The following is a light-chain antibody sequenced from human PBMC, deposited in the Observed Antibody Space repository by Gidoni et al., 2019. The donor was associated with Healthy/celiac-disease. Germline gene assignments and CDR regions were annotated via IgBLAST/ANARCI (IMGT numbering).Light chain of an antibody. J-gene: IGKJ5*01. Sequence: VRTQSPLALPVTPGEPASISCRSSQSLLHSNGYDYLDWYLQRPGQSPQLLIYLGSNRASGVPDRFSGSGSGTDFTLKISRVAAEDVGIYYCLQALQTPITFGQGTRLDIK. CDR1: QSLLHSNGYDY. CDR3: LQALQTPIT. CDR2: LGS. V-gene: IGKV2-28*01.